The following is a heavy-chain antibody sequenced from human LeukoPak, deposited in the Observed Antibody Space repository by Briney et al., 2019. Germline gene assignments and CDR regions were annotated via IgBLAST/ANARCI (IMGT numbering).Heavy chain of an antibody. V-gene: IGHV3-7*01. Sequence: GGSLRLSCVVSGFSVSNNFMNWVRQAPGKGLEWVANIKQDGNEKYYVDSVKGRFTISRDNAKNSLYLQMNSLRAEDTAVYYCARELLGHGYNSGDFDYWGQGTLVTVSS. CDR3: ARELLGHGYNSGDFDY. CDR1: GFSVSNNF. CDR2: IKQDGNEK. D-gene: IGHD5-24*01. J-gene: IGHJ4*02.